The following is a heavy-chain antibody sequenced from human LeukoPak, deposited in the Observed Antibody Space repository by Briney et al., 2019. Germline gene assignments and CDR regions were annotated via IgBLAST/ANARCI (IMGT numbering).Heavy chain of an antibody. CDR1: GFTFSTYS. Sequence: PGGSLRLSCAASGFTFSTYSMTWVRQAPGKGLEWVSSIYNSGARTFYADSVKGRLTVSRDNSKNTLYLEMNSLRAEDTAIYFCAKDVVPDSGWDLDHWGQGTLVTVSS. J-gene: IGHJ4*02. CDR3: AKDVVPDSGWDLDH. CDR2: IYNSGART. V-gene: IGHV3-23*01. D-gene: IGHD6-19*01.